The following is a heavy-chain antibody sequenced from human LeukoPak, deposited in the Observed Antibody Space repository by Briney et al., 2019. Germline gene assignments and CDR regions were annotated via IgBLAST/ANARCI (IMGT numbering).Heavy chain of an antibody. CDR2: IYYSGST. CDR1: GGSISSGGYY. D-gene: IGHD4-23*01. V-gene: IGHV4-31*03. J-gene: IGHJ6*02. Sequence: KPSETLSLTCSVSGGSISSGGYYWSWIRQHPGKGLEWIWYIYYSGSTYYNPSLKSRVTISVDTSKNQFSLKLSSVTAADTAVYYCARFEAGNYYYYYGMDVWGQGTTVTVSS. CDR3: ARFEAGNYYYYYGMDV.